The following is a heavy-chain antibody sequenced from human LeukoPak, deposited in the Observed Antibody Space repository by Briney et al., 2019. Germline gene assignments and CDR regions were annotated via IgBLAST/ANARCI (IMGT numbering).Heavy chain of an antibody. V-gene: IGHV3-7*01. J-gene: IGHJ4*02. CDR1: GFTFSTYW. CDR3: ARYFNSNGYSSLRGDY. Sequence: GGALRLSCVASGFTFSTYWMTWVRQAPGTGLERVASIMQDGSQKYYVDSVKGRFTISRDNAKNSLYLQMDSLRVEDTAVYYCARYFNSNGYSSLRGDYWGQGTLVTVSS. CDR2: IMQDGSQK. D-gene: IGHD3-22*01.